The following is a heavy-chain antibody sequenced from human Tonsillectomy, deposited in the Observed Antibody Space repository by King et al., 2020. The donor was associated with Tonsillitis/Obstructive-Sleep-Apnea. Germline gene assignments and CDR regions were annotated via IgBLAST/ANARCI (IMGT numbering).Heavy chain of an antibody. Sequence: QLVQSGAEVEKPGASVKVSCKAFGYTFTSYAIHWVRQAPGQRLEWMGWINAGNGNTKYSQKFQGRVTITRDTSATTAYMELSSLRSEETAVYYCARGEELRPFDYWGQGTLVTVSS. CDR3: ARGEELRPFDY. J-gene: IGHJ4*02. CDR2: INAGNGNT. D-gene: IGHD1-26*01. V-gene: IGHV1-3*01. CDR1: GYTFTSYA.